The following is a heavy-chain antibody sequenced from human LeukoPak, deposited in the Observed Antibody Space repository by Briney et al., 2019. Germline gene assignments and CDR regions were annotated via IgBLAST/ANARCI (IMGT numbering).Heavy chain of an antibody. J-gene: IGHJ4*02. D-gene: IGHD6-13*01. CDR2: ISYDGSNK. CDR1: GFTFSSYG. Sequence: GGSLRLSCAASGFTFSSYGMHSVRQAPGKGLEWVAVISYDGSNKYYADSVKGRFTISRDNSKNTLYLQMNSLRAEDTAVYYCASSWAYFDSWGQGTLVTVSS. CDR3: ASSWAYFDS. V-gene: IGHV3-30*03.